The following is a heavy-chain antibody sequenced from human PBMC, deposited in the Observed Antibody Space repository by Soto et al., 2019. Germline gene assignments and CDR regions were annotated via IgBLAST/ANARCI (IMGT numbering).Heavy chain of an antibody. CDR2: IIPIFDSR. CDR1: RDTFSKYA. J-gene: IGHJ6*02. CDR3: ARGETYLGV. D-gene: IGHD3-16*01. V-gene: IGHV1-69*01. Sequence: QVQLVQSGAEVKKPGSSVKVSCKASRDTFSKYAFNWVRQAPGQGLEWMGWIIPIFDSRNYAEKFQGRVTITADESTSTAYMELRSLRFEDTAVYYCARGETYLGVWGQGTTVTVPS.